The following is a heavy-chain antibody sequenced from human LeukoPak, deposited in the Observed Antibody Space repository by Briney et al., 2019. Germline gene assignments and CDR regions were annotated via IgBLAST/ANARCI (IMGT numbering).Heavy chain of an antibody. CDR3: ARVKSYGYYYMDV. Sequence: SETLSLTCAVYGGSFSGYYWSWIRQPPGKGLEWIGEINHSGSTNYNPSLKSRVTISVDTSKNQFSLKLSSVTAADTAVYYCARVKSYGYYYMDVWGKGTTVTVSS. CDR1: GGSFSGYY. V-gene: IGHV4-34*01. CDR2: INHSGST. J-gene: IGHJ6*03. D-gene: IGHD5-18*01.